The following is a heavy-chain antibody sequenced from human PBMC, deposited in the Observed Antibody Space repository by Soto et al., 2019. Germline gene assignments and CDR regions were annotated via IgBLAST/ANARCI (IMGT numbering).Heavy chain of an antibody. J-gene: IGHJ6*02. CDR3: ARNGPYGSSRSGMEV. Sequence: QVQLVQSGAEVKEPGSSVKVSCEASGGSFETFIMNWVRQTPGRGLEWMGGVVPILGTPTYAERFKGKVKISATRSAGTTHMEVTSLRSEYSGIYYCARNGPYGSSRSGMEVWGQGTTVIVSS. V-gene: IGHV1-69*01. D-gene: IGHD3-10*01. CDR1: GGSFETFI. CDR2: VVPILGTP.